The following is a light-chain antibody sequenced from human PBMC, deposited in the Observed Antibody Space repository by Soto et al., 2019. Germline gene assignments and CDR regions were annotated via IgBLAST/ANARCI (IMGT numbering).Light chain of an antibody. J-gene: IGKJ3*01. CDR3: QKYNSALVFT. CDR2: AAS. V-gene: IGKV1-27*01. Sequence: DIQMTQSPSSLSASVGDRVTITCRASQGISNYLAWYQQKPGKVPKLLIYAASTLQSGVPSRFSGSGSGTAFTLTIISLQPEDVATYYCQKYNSALVFTFGPGTKVDIK. CDR1: QGISNY.